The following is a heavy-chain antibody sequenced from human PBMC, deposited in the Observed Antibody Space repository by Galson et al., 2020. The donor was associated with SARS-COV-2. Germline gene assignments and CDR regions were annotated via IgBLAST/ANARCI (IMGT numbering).Heavy chain of an antibody. CDR2: IRSKANSYAT. CDR1: GFTFSGSA. J-gene: IGHJ6*03. V-gene: IGHV3-73*01. D-gene: IGHD2-15*01. CDR3: TSFQLLLNYYMDV. Sequence: GGSLRLSCAASGFTFSGSAMHWVRQASGKGLEWVGRIRSKANSYATAYAASVKGRFTISRDDSKNTAYLQMNSLKTEDTAVYYCTSFQLLLNYYMDVWGKGTTVTVSS.